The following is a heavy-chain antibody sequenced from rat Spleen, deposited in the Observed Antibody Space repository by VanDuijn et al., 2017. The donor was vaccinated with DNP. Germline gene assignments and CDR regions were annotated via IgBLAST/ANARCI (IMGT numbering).Heavy chain of an antibody. J-gene: IGHJ4*01. CDR2: ISYSGST. CDR3: ASYYYDGYYAMDA. D-gene: IGHD1-12*02. CDR1: GYSITTNY. Sequence: EVQLQESGPGLLKPSQSLSLTCSVTGYSITTNYWGWIRKFPGNKMEWVGHISYSGSTSYNPSLKSRISITRDKSKNQFFLQLNSVPSEDTATYYCASYYYDGYYAMDAWGQGTSVTVSS. V-gene: IGHV3-1*01.